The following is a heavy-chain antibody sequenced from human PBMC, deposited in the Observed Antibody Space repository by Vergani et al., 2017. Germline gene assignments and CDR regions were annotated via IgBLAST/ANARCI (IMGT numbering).Heavy chain of an antibody. CDR2: IKQDGSEK. J-gene: IGHJ4*02. CDR3: ARVLLPSYGLSRTSYYFDY. Sequence: EVQLVESGGGLVQPGGSLRLSCAASGFTFSSYWMSWVRQAPGKGLEWVANIKQDGSEKYYVDSVKGRFTISRDNAKNSLYLQMNSLRAEDTAVYYCARVLLPSYGLSRTSYYFDYWGQGTLVTVSS. V-gene: IGHV3-7*01. D-gene: IGHD5-18*01. CDR1: GFTFSSYW.